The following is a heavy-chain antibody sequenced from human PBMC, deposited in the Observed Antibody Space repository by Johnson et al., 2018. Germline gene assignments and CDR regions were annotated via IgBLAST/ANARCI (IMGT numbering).Heavy chain of an antibody. V-gene: IGHV4-59*01. CDR1: GGSISSYY. Sequence: QVQLVQSGPGLVKPSETXSLTCTVTGGSISSYYWGWIRQPPGKGLKYIGYVSDSGSTNYNPSLESRLSISLDKSKNQFSLKITSVTAADTAVYYCARLSNYDFWSGCNFDYWGQGMLVTVSS. J-gene: IGHJ4*02. CDR2: VSDSGST. D-gene: IGHD3-3*01. CDR3: ARLSNYDFWSGCNFDY.